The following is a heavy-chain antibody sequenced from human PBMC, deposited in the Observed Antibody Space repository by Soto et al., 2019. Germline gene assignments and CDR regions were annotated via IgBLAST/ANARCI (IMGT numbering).Heavy chain of an antibody. V-gene: IGHV6-1*01. CDR1: GDSVSSNSAV. CDR3: VRLVGNSWLDH. D-gene: IGHD3-9*01. Sequence: SQTLSLTCAISGDSVSSNSAVWNWIRQSPSRGLEWLGRTYYRSQWQYEYAVFVQSRISIDPDTSKNQFSLQLNFVTPEDTAVYYCVRLVGNSWLDHWGQGTLVTVSS. CDR2: TYYRSQWQY. J-gene: IGHJ4*02.